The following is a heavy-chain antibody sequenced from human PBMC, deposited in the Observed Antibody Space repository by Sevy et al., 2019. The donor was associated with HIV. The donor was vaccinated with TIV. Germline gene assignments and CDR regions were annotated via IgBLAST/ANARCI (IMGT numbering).Heavy chain of an antibody. CDR3: ARDTSSGDYDFWSGPPGAPGY. J-gene: IGHJ4*02. CDR2: INPNSGGT. Sequence: ASVKVSCKASGYTFTGYYMHWVRQAPGQGLEWMGRINPNSGGTNYAQKFQGRVTMTRYTSISTAYMELSRLRSDDTAVYYCARDTSSGDYDFWSGPPGAPGYWGQGTLVIVSS. CDR1: GYTFTGYY. D-gene: IGHD3-3*01. V-gene: IGHV1-2*06.